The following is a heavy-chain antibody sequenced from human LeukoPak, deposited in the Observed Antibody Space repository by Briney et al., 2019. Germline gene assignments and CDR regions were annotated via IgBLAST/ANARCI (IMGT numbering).Heavy chain of an antibody. CDR2: INTDGSSV. D-gene: IGHD2-2*01. CDR3: LRTTLGPAGAIDY. V-gene: IGHV3-74*01. CDR1: GFTFSSYW. Sequence: GGSLRLSCAASGFTFSSYWMHWVRQAPGKALVWVSRINTDGSSVTYAEFVKGRFTISRDNAKNTLYLQMNSLRAEDTAVYYCLRTTLGPAGAIDYWGQGTLVAVSS. J-gene: IGHJ4*02.